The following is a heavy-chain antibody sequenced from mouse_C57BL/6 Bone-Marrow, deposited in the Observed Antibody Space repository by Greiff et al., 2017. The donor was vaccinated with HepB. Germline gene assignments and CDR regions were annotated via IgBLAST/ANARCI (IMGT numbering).Heavy chain of an antibody. CDR3: ATITTVVEAYFDY. J-gene: IGHJ2*01. D-gene: IGHD1-1*01. CDR1: GYSFTDYN. V-gene: IGHV1-39*01. CDR2: INPNYGTT. Sequence: VQLQQSGPELVKPGASVKISCKASGYSFTDYNMNWVKQSNGKSLEWIGVINPNYGTTSYNQKFKGKATLTVDQSSSTAYMQHNSLASEDSADYYGATITTVVEAYFDYWGQGTTLTVSS.